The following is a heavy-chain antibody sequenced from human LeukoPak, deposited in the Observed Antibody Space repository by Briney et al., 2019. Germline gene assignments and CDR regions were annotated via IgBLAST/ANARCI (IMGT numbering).Heavy chain of an antibody. Sequence: SETLSLTCTVSGGSISSYYWSWIRQPPGKGLEWIGYIYYSGSTNYNPSLKSRVTISVDTSKNQFSLKLSSVTAADTAVYYCAREMQYCSGGSCYDWFDPWGQGTLVTVSS. CDR1: GGSISSYY. J-gene: IGHJ5*02. V-gene: IGHV4-59*01. CDR2: IYYSGST. D-gene: IGHD2-15*01. CDR3: AREMQYCSGGSCYDWFDP.